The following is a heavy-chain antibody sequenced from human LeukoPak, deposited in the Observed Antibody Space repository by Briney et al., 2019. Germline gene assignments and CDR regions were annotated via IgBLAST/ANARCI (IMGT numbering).Heavy chain of an antibody. CDR1: GFTFSSYS. D-gene: IGHD3-3*01. J-gene: IGHJ4*02. CDR2: ISSSSSTI. Sequence: GGSLRLSCAASGFTFSSYSMNWVRQAPGKGLEWVSYISSSSSTIYYADSVKGRFTISRDNAKNSLYLQMNSLRAEDTAVYYCARVGVDYDFWSGYSYWGQGTLVTVSS. CDR3: ARVGVDYDFWSGYSY. V-gene: IGHV3-48*04.